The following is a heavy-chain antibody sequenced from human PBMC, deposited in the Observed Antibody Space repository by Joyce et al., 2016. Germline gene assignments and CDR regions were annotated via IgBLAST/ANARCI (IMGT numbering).Heavy chain of an antibody. J-gene: IGHJ4*02. V-gene: IGHV4-31*03. D-gene: IGHD1-26*01. CDR2: IFYTGST. CDR1: GGSIRSASHY. Sequence: QVQLQESGPGLVKPSQTLSLTCTVSGGSIRSASHYWSWIRQHPGKGLEWIGYIFYTGSTYYNPSLKSRVNISIDTANNQFSLKLTSMTAADAAVYYCARDRGGSFLDYWGQGTLVTVSS. CDR3: ARDRGGSFLDY.